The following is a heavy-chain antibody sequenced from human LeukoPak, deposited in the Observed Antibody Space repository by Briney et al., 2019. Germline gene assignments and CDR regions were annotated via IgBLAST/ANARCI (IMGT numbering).Heavy chain of an antibody. CDR2: IKEDGSAK. CDR3: ARDYDYFSGHNLDAYDI. CDR1: GLTFSRNW. Sequence: GGSLRLSCAASGLTFSRNWMTWVRQAPGKGLEWVANIKEDGSAKSYVDSVKGRFTISRDNAKNSLYLQMSSLRVGDTAVYYCARDYDYFSGHNLDAYDIWGQGTTVTVSS. D-gene: IGHD2-15*01. V-gene: IGHV3-7*01. J-gene: IGHJ3*02.